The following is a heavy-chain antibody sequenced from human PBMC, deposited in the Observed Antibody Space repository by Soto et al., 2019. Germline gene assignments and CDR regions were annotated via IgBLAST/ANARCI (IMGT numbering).Heavy chain of an antibody. CDR3: ARGPRGASSSMYYVDS. CDR1: GDSMRNYF. J-gene: IGHJ4*02. V-gene: IGHV4-59*01. D-gene: IGHD2-2*01. Sequence: QVQLHLSGPGLVKPSETLSLNCSVSGDSMRNYFWSWIRQPPGKGLEWIGEISDSGSTIYHPSRKRRITLSVDTPRNPFSLEVSSVRAADTAVYFCARGPRGASSSMYYVDSWGQGALMRVSS. CDR2: ISDSGST.